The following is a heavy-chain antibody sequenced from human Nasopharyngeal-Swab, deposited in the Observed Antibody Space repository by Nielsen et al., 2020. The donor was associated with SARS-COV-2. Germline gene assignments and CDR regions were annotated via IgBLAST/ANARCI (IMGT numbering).Heavy chain of an antibody. V-gene: IGHV3-48*03. J-gene: IGHJ3*02. CDR2: ISSSGSTI. CDR3: ARDFDAFDI. Sequence: VRQAPGKGLEWVSYISSSGSTIYYADSVKGRFTISRGNAKNSLYLQMNSLRAEDTAVYYCARDFDAFDIWGQGTMVTVSS.